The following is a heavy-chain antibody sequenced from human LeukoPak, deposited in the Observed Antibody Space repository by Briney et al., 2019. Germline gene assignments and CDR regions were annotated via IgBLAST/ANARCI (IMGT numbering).Heavy chain of an antibody. J-gene: IGHJ5*02. CDR1: GYTFTGYY. V-gene: IGHV1-2*06. Sequence: ASVKVSCTASGYTFTGYYMHWVRQAPGQGLEWMGRINPNSGGTNYAQKFQGRVTMTRDTSISTAYMELSRLRSDDTAVYYCARIVPAAKYWFDPWGQGTLVTVSS. D-gene: IGHD2-2*01. CDR2: INPNSGGT. CDR3: ARIVPAAKYWFDP.